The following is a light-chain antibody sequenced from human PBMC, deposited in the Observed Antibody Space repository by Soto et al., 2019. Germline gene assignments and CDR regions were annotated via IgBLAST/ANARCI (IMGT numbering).Light chain of an antibody. CDR2: DAS. J-gene: IGKJ3*01. V-gene: IGKV1-5*01. Sequence: DIQMTQSPSTLSASVGDRVTITCRASQSISSWLAWYQQKPGKAPKLLIYDASSLECGVPSRFSGSGSGTEFTLTISSLQPDDFATYYCQQYNSYQFTFGPGTKVDIK. CDR1: QSISSW. CDR3: QQYNSYQFT.